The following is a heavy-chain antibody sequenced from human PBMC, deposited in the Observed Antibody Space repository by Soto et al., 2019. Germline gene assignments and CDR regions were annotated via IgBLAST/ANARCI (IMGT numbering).Heavy chain of an antibody. CDR2: ISRSGTT. V-gene: IGHV4-4*02. CDR1: GGSISSSNW. Sequence: PSETLSLTCAVSGGSISSSNWWTWVRQPPGKGLEWIGEISRSGTTNYKPSLKSRVTISVDKSKNQFSLKLGSVTAADTAMYYCARDSASSGVFTWGQGTMVTVS. J-gene: IGHJ3*01. CDR3: ARDSASSGVFT. D-gene: IGHD6-19*01.